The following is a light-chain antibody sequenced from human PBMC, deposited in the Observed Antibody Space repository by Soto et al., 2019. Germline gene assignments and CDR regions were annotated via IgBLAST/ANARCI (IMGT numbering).Light chain of an antibody. CDR1: IGAVTSGHY. CDR3: CIYYGGAVI. V-gene: IGLV7-43*01. J-gene: IGLJ2*01. Sequence: QTVVTQEHSLTVSPGGTVTLTCASNIGAVTSGHYTNWLQQKPGQAPRALIYSTDTKHSWTPARFSGSLLGGKAALTLSGAQPEDEADYYCCIYYGGAVIFGGGTKLTVL. CDR2: STD.